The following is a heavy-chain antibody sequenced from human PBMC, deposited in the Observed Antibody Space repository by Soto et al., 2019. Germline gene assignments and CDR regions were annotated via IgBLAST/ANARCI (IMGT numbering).Heavy chain of an antibody. D-gene: IGHD5-18*01. Sequence: KPSETLSLTCTVSGGSISSGGAYWSWIRQHPGKGLEWIGYIYYSGSTYYNPSLKSRVTISVDTSKNQFSLKLSSVTAADTAVYNCARGFGSYGTNWFDPWGQGALVTVSS. V-gene: IGHV4-31*03. CDR2: IYYSGST. CDR3: ARGFGSYGTNWFDP. J-gene: IGHJ5*02. CDR1: GGSISSGGAY.